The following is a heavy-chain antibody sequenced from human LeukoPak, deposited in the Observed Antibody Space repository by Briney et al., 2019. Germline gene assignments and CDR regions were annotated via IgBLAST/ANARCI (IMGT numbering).Heavy chain of an antibody. J-gene: IGHJ5*02. V-gene: IGHV1-2*02. CDR1: GYTFTGYY. D-gene: IGHD6-6*01. CDR2: INPNSGGT. CDR3: ARARGSGSSSGVGWFDP. Sequence: ASVKVSCKASGYTFTGYYMHRVRQAPGQGLEWMGWINPNSGGTNYAQKFQGRVTMTRDTSISTAYMELSRLRSDDTAVYYCARARGSGSSSGVGWFDPWGQGTLVTVSS.